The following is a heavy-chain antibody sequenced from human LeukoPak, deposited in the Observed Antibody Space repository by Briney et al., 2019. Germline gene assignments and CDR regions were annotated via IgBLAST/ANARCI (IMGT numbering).Heavy chain of an antibody. Sequence: ASVKVSCKASGYTFTSYYMHWVRQAPGQGLEWMGIINPSGGSTSYAQKFQGRVTMTRDTSTSTVYMELSSLRSEDTAVYYCARGGNIVVVPAAEADYWGQGTLVTVSS. V-gene: IGHV1-46*01. CDR2: INPSGGST. CDR1: GYTFTSYY. J-gene: IGHJ4*02. CDR3: ARGGNIVVVPAAEADY. D-gene: IGHD2-2*01.